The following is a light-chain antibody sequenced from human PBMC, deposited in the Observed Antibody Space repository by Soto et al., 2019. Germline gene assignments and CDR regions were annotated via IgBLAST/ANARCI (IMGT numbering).Light chain of an antibody. V-gene: IGLV1-40*01. CDR1: HSDIGAGYG. CDR3: SSYAGSGKWV. J-gene: IGLJ3*02. CDR2: DTT. Sequence: QSVLTQPPSVTGAPGQRVTISCTGSHSDIGAGYGVHWYQQFPHSAPKLLIYDTTNRPSGISNRFSGSKSANTASLTISGLQAEDEADYYCSSYAGSGKWVFGGGTKLTVL.